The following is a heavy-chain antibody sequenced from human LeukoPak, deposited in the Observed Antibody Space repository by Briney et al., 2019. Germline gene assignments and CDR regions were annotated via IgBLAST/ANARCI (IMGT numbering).Heavy chain of an antibody. J-gene: IGHJ4*02. V-gene: IGHV3-33*01. CDR3: ARSNFYDTSGYYYYFDY. CDR2: IWYDGSNE. D-gene: IGHD3-22*01. Sequence: PGGSLRLSCAASGFAFSSYGMHWVRQAPGKGLEWVSSIWYDGSNEYYADSVKGRFTISRDNSKNTLYLQMNSLRAEDTAVYYCARSNFYDTSGYYYYFDYWGQGTLVTVSS. CDR1: GFAFSSYG.